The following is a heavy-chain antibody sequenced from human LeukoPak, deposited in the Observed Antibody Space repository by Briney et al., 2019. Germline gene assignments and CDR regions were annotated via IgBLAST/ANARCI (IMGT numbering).Heavy chain of an antibody. V-gene: IGHV3-15*05. J-gene: IGHJ2*01. CDR1: GITLSNVW. Sequence: PGGSLRLSCAASGITLSNVWMSWVRQAPGKGLEWVGRIKSKADGGTTEYPAPVEGRCTISRDGSKNTLYLQMNNMKTEDTAVYYCATGGHYFGTWGRGTLVTVSS. CDR3: ATGGHYFGT. CDR2: IKSKADGGTT.